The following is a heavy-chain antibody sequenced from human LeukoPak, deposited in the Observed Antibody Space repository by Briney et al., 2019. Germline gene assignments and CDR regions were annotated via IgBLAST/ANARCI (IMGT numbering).Heavy chain of an antibody. CDR1: GFTFGDYA. CDR2: IRSKAYGGTT. Sequence: PGRSLRLSCTASGFTFGDYAMSWVRQAPGKGLEWVGFIRSKAYGGTTEYAASVKGRFTISRDDSTSIAYLQMNSLKTEDTAVYYCTRVGIAVAATGYYYMDVWGKGTTVTVSS. J-gene: IGHJ6*03. D-gene: IGHD6-19*01. V-gene: IGHV3-49*04. CDR3: TRVGIAVAATGYYYMDV.